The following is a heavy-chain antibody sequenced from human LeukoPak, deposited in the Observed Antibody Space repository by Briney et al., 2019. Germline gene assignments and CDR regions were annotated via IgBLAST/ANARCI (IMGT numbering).Heavy chain of an antibody. CDR1: GYTFTGYY. J-gene: IGHJ4*02. CDR2: INPNSGGT. V-gene: IGHV1-2*02. CDR3: ARDRVAAAVYYFDY. D-gene: IGHD6-13*01. Sequence: GASVKVSCKASGYTFTGYYMHWVRQAPGQGLEWMGWINPNSGGTNYAQKFQGRVTMTRDTSISTAYMELSRLRSDDTAVYYCARDRVAAAVYYFDYCGQGTLVTVSS.